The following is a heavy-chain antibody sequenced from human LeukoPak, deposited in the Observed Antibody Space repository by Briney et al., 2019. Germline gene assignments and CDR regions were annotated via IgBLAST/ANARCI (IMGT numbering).Heavy chain of an antibody. Sequence: PGGSLRLSCAASGFTFSSYSMNWVRQAPGKGLEWVSSISSSSSYIYYADSVKGRFTISRDNAKNSLYLQMNSLRAEDTAVYYCASQGLGIDDAFDIWGQGTMVTVSS. CDR2: ISSSSSYI. CDR3: ASQGLGIDDAFDI. D-gene: IGHD7-27*01. J-gene: IGHJ3*02. CDR1: GFTFSSYS. V-gene: IGHV3-21*01.